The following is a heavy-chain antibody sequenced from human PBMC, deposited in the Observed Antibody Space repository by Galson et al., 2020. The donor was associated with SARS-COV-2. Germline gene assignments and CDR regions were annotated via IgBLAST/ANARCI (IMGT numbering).Heavy chain of an antibody. V-gene: IGHV1-69*13. D-gene: IGHD1-26*01. CDR2: IVPVFNFP. CDR3: ARGGSGSNYWFDP. CDR1: GGTFRNTA. J-gene: IGHJ5*02. Sequence: SVKVSCKASGGTFRNTAIAWVRQAPGQGFEWMGGIVPVFNFPDYAQEFQGRVTITADESTSTAYMELSGLRYEDTALYFCARGGSGSNYWFDPWGQGTLVSVSA.